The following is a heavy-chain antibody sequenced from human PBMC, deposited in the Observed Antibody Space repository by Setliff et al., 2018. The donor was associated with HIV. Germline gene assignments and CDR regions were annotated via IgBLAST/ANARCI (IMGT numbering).Heavy chain of an antibody. CDR1: GFTFEDYG. V-gene: IGHV3-20*04. D-gene: IGHD6-19*01. CDR2: INWNGGST. J-gene: IGHJ3*02. Sequence: LRLSCAVSGFTFEDYGMSWVRQAPGKGLGGVSGINWNGGSTGYVDSVKGRFTISRDNAKNSLYLQMNSLRAEDMALYYCVRDKWLVPDTFDIWGQGTMVTVSS. CDR3: VRDKWLVPDTFDI.